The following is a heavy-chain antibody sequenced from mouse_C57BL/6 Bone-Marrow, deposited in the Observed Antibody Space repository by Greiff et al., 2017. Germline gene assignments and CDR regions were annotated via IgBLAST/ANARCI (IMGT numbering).Heavy chain of an antibody. V-gene: IGHV1-69*01. D-gene: IGHD1-1*01. J-gene: IGHJ3*01. Sequence: QVQLQQPGAELVMPGASVKLSCKASGYTFTSYWMHWVKQRPGQGLEWIGEIDPSDSYTNYNQKFKGKSTLTVDKSSSTAYMQLSSLTSEDSAVYYSAREGDYGSSWCAYWGQGTLVTVSA. CDR2: IDPSDSYT. CDR1: GYTFTSYW. CDR3: AREGDYGSSWCAY.